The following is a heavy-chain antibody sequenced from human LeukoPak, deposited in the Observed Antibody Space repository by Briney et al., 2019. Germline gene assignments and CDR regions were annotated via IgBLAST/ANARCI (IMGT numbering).Heavy chain of an antibody. CDR1: GGSISRVGYY. D-gene: IGHD1-26*01. J-gene: IGHJ4*02. CDR3: ARAATYERSFDY. V-gene: IGHV4-31*03. CDR2: IYYSGST. Sequence: SQTLSLPCTVSGGSISRVGYYWGWIRQHPGKGLEWIGYIYYSGSTYYNPSLKSRVTISVDTSKNQFSLKLSSVTAADTAVYYCARAATYERSFDYWGQGTLVTVSS.